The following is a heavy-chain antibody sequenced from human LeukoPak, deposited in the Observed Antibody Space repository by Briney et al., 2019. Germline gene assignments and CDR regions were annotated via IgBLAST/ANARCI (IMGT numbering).Heavy chain of an antibody. J-gene: IGHJ5*02. CDR2: VYYTGST. CDR1: GVSFTRGTFY. CDR3: ARHSGSGSLSRPFAP. V-gene: IGHV4-39*02. D-gene: IGHD3-10*01. Sequence: SETLSLTCTVSGVSFTRGTFYWAWLRQPPGKGLEWIATVYYTGSTYYNPSLKTRFTISMDTSKNHFSLQLRSVVAPDTAVYYCARHSGSGSLSRPFAPWGQGTLVTVSS.